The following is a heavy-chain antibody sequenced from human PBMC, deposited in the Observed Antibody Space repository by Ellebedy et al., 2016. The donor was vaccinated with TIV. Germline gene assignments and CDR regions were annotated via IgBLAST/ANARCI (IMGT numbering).Heavy chain of an antibody. CDR3: ARDPALPRGRFDT. Sequence: MPSETLSLTCAVYNGSFSGYFWTWIRQPPGKGLEWIGSIHYRGSTYYNPSLKSRVTISVDTSKNQFSLNLSSVTAADTAVYYCARDPALPRGRFDTWGQGTLVTVSS. J-gene: IGHJ5*02. CDR2: IHYRGST. CDR1: NGSFSGYF. V-gene: IGHV4-34*01.